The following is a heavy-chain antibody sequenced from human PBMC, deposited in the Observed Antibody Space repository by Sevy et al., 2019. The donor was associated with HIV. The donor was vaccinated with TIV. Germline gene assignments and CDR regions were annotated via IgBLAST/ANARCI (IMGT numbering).Heavy chain of an antibody. V-gene: IGHV1-8*01. CDR2: INPNSGKT. Sequence: ASVKVSCKASGYTFTSSEVNWVRQAPGQGLEWMGWINPNSGKTGYAQKLQGRVTMTRDTSVSTVFMELSSLTSEDTATYYCLRAMRDGSGWYGPTYWGQGTLVTVSS. J-gene: IGHJ4*02. CDR1: GYTFTSSE. CDR3: LRAMRDGSGWYGPTY. D-gene: IGHD6-19*01.